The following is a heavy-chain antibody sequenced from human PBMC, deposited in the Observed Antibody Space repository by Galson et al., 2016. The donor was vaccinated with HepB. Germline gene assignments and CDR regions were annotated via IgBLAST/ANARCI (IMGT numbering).Heavy chain of an antibody. Sequence: SETLSLTRTVSGGSISSGSYYWGWIRQPPGKGLEWIGNIYHSGNTHYNPSLEGQVTISVDRSRDQLSLKLRSVTVADTAVYYCARPRRSDNGWFHGFDVWGQGTTVTVSS. CDR3: ARPRRSDNGWFHGFDV. CDR2: IYHSGNT. V-gene: IGHV4-39*01. J-gene: IGHJ6*02. D-gene: IGHD6-19*01. CDR1: GGSISSGSYY.